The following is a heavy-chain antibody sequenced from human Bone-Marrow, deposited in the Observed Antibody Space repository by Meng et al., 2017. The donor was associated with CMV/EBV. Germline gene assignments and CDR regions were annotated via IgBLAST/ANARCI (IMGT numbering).Heavy chain of an antibody. CDR1: GGSISSSSYY. V-gene: IGHV4-39*07. D-gene: IGHD1-26*01. CDR3: ARDGEVGATSYYYYGMDV. CDR2: IYHSGST. Sequence: GSLRLSCTVSGGSISSSSYYWGWIRQPPGKGLEWIGSIYHSGSTYYNPSLKSRVTISVDTSKNQFSLKLSSVTAADTAVYYCARDGEVGATSYYYYGMDVWGQGTTVTVSS. J-gene: IGHJ6*02.